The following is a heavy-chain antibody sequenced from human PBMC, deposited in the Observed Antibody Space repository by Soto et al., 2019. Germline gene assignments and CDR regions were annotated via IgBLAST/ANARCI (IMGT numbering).Heavy chain of an antibody. J-gene: IGHJ4*02. Sequence: PSETLSLTCTVSGGSVSSGSYYWSWIRQPPGKGLEWIGYIYYSGSTNYNPSLKSRVTISVDTSKNQFSLKLSSVTAADTAVYYCASGLMAGAMSYYFDYWGQGTLVTVSS. CDR2: IYYSGST. D-gene: IGHD6-25*01. CDR3: ASGLMAGAMSYYFDY. CDR1: GGSVSSGSYY. V-gene: IGHV4-61*01.